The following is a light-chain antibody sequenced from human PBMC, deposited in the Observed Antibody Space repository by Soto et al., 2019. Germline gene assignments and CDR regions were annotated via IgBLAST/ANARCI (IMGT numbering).Light chain of an antibody. CDR2: EVS. Sequence: QSVLTQPASVSGSPGQSITISCTGTSSDVGGYRFVSWYQQHPGKAPKLMISEVSKRPSGVSTRFSGSKSGNTASLTISGLQAEDEADYYCCSYAGSSTFLVFGGGTKVTVL. J-gene: IGLJ2*01. CDR1: SSDVGGYRF. V-gene: IGLV2-23*02. CDR3: CSYAGSSTFLV.